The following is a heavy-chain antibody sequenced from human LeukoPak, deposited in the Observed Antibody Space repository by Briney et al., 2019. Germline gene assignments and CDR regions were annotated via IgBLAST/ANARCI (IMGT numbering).Heavy chain of an antibody. CDR2: IIPIFGTA. J-gene: IGHJ5*02. Sequence: ASVKVSCKASGYTFTSYGISWVRQAPGQGLEWMGGIIPIFGTANYAQKFQGRVTITTDESTSTAYMELSSLRSEDTAVYYCARGVVVVPAAIMGPYNWFDPWGQGTLVTVSS. CDR1: GYTFTSYG. D-gene: IGHD2-2*02. CDR3: ARGVVVVPAAIMGPYNWFDP. V-gene: IGHV1-69*05.